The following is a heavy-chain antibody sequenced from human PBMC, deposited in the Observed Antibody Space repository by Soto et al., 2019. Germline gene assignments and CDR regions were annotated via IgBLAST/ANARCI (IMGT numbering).Heavy chain of an antibody. Sequence: ASVKVSCKASGYTFTNYYIHWVRQAPGQGPEWMGIINPSDGRTTYTQKFQGRITIIRDTSTSTVYMELSSLRSEDTAVYYCARVSGSYWPFDYWGQGTQVTVSS. CDR2: INPSDGRT. J-gene: IGHJ4*02. D-gene: IGHD1-26*01. V-gene: IGHV1-46*01. CDR1: GYTFTNYY. CDR3: ARVSGSYWPFDY.